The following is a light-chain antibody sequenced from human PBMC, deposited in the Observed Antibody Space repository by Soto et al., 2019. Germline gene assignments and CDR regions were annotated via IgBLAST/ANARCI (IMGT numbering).Light chain of an antibody. CDR1: QSVSNNY. CDR3: QQFRSSPLT. V-gene: IGKV3D-20*01. Sequence: ETVLTQSPATLSLSPGERVTLSCGASQSVSNNYLAWYQQKPGLAPRLLIYEASSRATVIPDRLSGSGSGTDFTLTISRVEPEDFAVYYCQQFRSSPLTFGGGTKVDI. J-gene: IGKJ4*01. CDR2: EAS.